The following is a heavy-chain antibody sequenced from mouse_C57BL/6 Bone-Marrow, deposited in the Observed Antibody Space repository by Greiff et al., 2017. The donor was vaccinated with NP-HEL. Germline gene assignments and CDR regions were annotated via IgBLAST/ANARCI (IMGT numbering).Heavy chain of an antibody. J-gene: IGHJ3*01. V-gene: IGHV1-63*01. D-gene: IGHD1-1*01. Sequence: VQLQQSGAELVRPGTSVKMSCKASGFTFTNYWIGWAKQRPGHGLEWIGDIYPGGGYTNYNEKFKGKATLTADKSSSTAYMQCSSLTSEDSAIYYCTVNYYSSSWFAYWGQGTLVTVSA. CDR1: GFTFTNYW. CDR3: TVNYYSSSWFAY. CDR2: IYPGGGYT.